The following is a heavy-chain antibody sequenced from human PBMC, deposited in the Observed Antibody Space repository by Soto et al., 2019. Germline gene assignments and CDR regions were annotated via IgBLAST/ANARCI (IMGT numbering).Heavy chain of an antibody. J-gene: IGHJ6*03. CDR3: ARAIAAHDSRYYYYYYYMDV. CDR2: IYSGGST. Sequence: EVQLVESGGGLVQPGGSLRLSCAASGFTVSSNYMSWVRQAPGKGLEWVSVIYSGGSTYYADSVKGRFTISRDNSKNTLYLQMNSLRAEDTAVYYCARAIAAHDSRYYYYYYYMDVWGKGTTVTVSS. V-gene: IGHV3-66*01. CDR1: GFTVSSNY. D-gene: IGHD6-6*01.